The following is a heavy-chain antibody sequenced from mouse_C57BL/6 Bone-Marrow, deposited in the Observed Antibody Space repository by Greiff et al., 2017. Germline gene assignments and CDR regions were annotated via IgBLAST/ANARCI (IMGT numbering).Heavy chain of an antibody. CDR3: ARDGVMYYYGSSLAWFAY. CDR1: GFTFSSYA. CDR2: ISDGGSYT. D-gene: IGHD1-1*01. J-gene: IGHJ3*01. V-gene: IGHV5-4*01. Sequence: EVMLVESGGGLVKPGGSLKLSCAASGFTFSSYAMSWVRQTPEKRLEWVATISDGGSYTYYPDNVKGRFTISRDNAKNNLYLQMSHLKSEDTAMYYCARDGVMYYYGSSLAWFAYWGQGTLGTVSA.